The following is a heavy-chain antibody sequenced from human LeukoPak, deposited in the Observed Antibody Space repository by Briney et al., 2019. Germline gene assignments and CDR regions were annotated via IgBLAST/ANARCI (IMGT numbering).Heavy chain of an antibody. CDR3: STLTSRGLSDS. CDR1: GFTFTNAW. CDR2: IKSKADGETI. J-gene: IGHJ4*02. Sequence: GGSLRLSCAASGFTFTNAWMNWVRQAPGKGLEWVGRIKSKADGETIDYAAPVKGRFTFSRDDSKNMLYLQMNSLKSEDTAVYYCSTLTSRGLSDSWGQGTLVAVSS. V-gene: IGHV3-15*07. D-gene: IGHD1-20*01.